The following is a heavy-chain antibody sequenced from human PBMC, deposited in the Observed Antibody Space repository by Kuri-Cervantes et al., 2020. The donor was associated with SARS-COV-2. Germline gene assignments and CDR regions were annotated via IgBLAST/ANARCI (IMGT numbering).Heavy chain of an antibody. CDR3: ARDPARHDYGDYGDAFDI. J-gene: IGHJ3*02. Sequence: ASVQVSCKASGYAFTNYHMHWVRQAAGQGLEWIGIINPSDGTTMYAQIFQGRVSMTRDTSTNTVYMELSSLRSEDAAVYYCARDPARHDYGDYGDAFDIWGQGTMVTVSS. D-gene: IGHD4-17*01. V-gene: IGHV1-46*01. CDR1: GYAFTNYH. CDR2: INPSDGTT.